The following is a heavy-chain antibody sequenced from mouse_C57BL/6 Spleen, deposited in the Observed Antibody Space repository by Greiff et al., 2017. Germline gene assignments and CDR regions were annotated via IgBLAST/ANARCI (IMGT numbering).Heavy chain of an antibody. Sequence: QVQLKESGAELVKPGASVKISCKASGYAFSSYWMNWVKQRPGKGLEWIGQIYPGDGDTNYNGKFKGKATLTADKSSSTAYMQLSSLTSEDSAVYCCAREGTGPYYFDYWGQGTTLTVSS. CDR3: AREGTGPYYFDY. D-gene: IGHD4-1*01. V-gene: IGHV1-80*01. CDR1: GYAFSSYW. J-gene: IGHJ2*01. CDR2: IYPGDGDT.